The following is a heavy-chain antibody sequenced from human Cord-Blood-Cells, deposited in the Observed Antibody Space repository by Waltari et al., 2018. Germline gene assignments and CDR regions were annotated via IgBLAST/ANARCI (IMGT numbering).Heavy chain of an antibody. CDR2: IYSGGST. CDR3: ARGIVGSSSEVDY. CDR1: GFTVSSNY. J-gene: IGHJ4*02. V-gene: IGHV3-53*01. D-gene: IGHD6-6*01. Sequence: EVQLVESGGGLIQPGGSLRLSCAASGFTVSSNYMSWVRQAPGKGLAWVSVIYSGGSTYYADSVKGRFTISRDNSKNTLYLQMNSLRAEDTAVYYCARGIVGSSSEVDYWGQGTLVTVSS.